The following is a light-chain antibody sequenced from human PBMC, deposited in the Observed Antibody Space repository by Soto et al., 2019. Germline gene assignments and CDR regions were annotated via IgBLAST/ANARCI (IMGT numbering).Light chain of an antibody. V-gene: IGLV2-14*01. Sequence: QSALTQPASVSGSPGQSITISCTGTSSDVGYYNYVSWYQQHPGKAPKLMIYEVSNRPSGVSNRFSGSKSGNTASLTISGLQAEDEADYYCSSYTRSSTLEVFGGGTKLTVL. CDR2: EVS. CDR1: SSDVGYYNY. CDR3: SSYTRSSTLEV. J-gene: IGLJ3*02.